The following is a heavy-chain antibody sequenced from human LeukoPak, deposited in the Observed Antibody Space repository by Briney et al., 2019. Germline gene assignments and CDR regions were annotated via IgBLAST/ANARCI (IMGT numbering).Heavy chain of an antibody. Sequence: GGSLRLSCTASGFIFGDYPINWVRQAPGKGLEWLGFIRTKAAGGTTEYAASVKVRFTISRDDSKSIAYLQMDSLTADDTAMYFCLRWLLTYRAFDSWGQGTLVTVSS. J-gene: IGHJ4*02. D-gene: IGHD2-21*01. CDR2: IRTKAAGGTT. CDR3: LRWLLTYRAFDS. V-gene: IGHV3-49*04. CDR1: GFIFGDYP.